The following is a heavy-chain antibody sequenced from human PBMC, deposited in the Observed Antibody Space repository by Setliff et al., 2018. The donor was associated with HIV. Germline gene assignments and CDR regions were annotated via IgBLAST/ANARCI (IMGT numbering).Heavy chain of an antibody. Sequence: PGGSLRLSCVASEFTFSSYAMNWVRQAPGKGLEWVSTISGSGGSTYYADSVKGRFTISRDNSKNTLYLQMNSLRAEDTAVYYCGRARSNWFNTRPYYFEAWGQGTLVTVSS. CDR2: ISGSGGST. V-gene: IGHV3-23*01. CDR1: EFTFSSYA. CDR3: GRARSNWFNTRPYYFEA. J-gene: IGHJ4*02. D-gene: IGHD3-10*01.